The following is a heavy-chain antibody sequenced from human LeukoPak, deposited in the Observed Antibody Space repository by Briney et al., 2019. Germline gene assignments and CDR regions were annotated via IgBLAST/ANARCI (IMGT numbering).Heavy chain of an antibody. J-gene: IGHJ4*02. V-gene: IGHV3-21*01. CDR1: GFTFSSYS. CDR3: ASLTMVRGVRRYY. CDR2: ISSSSSYI. Sequence: GGSLRLSCAASGFTFSSYSMNWVRRAPGKGLEWVSSISSSSSYIYYADSVKGRFTISRDNAKNSLYLQMNSLRAEDTAVYYCASLTMVRGVRRYYWGQGTLVTVSS. D-gene: IGHD3-10*01.